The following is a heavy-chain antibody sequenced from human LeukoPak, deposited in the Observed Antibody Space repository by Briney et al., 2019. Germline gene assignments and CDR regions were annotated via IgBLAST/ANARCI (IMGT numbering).Heavy chain of an antibody. Sequence: PGGSLRLSCAASGFTFSSYGMRWVRQAPGKGLEWVAFIRYDGSNKYYADSVKGRFTISRDNSKNTLYLQMNSLRAEDTAVYYCAKTWAYYDILTGYYNGVYWGQGTLVTVSS. V-gene: IGHV3-30*02. D-gene: IGHD3-9*01. J-gene: IGHJ4*02. CDR3: AKTWAYYDILTGYYNGVY. CDR2: IRYDGSNK. CDR1: GFTFSSYG.